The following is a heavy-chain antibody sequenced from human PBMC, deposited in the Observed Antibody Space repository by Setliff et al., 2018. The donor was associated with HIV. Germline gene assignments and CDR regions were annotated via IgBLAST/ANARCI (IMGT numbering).Heavy chain of an antibody. D-gene: IGHD5-12*01. CDR2: IIPIFNTA. Sequence: SVKVSCKASGGTFSLYAINWGRQAPGQGLEWMGGIIPIFNTANYAQKFQGRVTITADGSTSTAYMELSSLRFEDTATYYCARDQATGYEKVWFSWIDPWGQGTLVTVSS. J-gene: IGHJ5*02. CDR3: ARDQATGYEKVWFSWIDP. V-gene: IGHV1-69*13. CDR1: GGTFSLYA.